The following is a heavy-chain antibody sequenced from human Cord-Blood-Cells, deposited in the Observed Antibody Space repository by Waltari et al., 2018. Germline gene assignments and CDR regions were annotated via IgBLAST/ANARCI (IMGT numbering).Heavy chain of an antibody. V-gene: IGHV1-69-2*01. CDR3: ATVRAVKGAFDI. CDR2: VDPEDGET. CDR1: GYPFTHYS. J-gene: IGHJ3*02. D-gene: IGHD3-10*01. Sequence: EVQLVQSGAEVKKPGATVKISCKVSGYPFTHYSTPWGQQAPGKGHEWMGLVDPEDGETIYAEKFQGRVTITADTSTDTAYMELSSLRSEDTAVYYCATVRAVKGAFDIWGQGTMVTVSS.